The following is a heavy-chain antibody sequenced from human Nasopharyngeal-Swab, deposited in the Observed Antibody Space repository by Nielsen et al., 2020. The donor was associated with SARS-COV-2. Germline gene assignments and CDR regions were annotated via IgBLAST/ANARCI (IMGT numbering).Heavy chain of an antibody. CDR3: ARAPPYYDFWSGYYKGWFDP. D-gene: IGHD3-3*01. J-gene: IGHJ5*02. Sequence: KGLAWSGEINHSGSTNHNPSLKSRVTKPVDTSKKQFSLNMSSVTAANTAVYYCARAPPYYDFWSGYYKGWFDPWGQGTLGTVSS. V-gene: IGHV4-34*01. CDR2: INHSGST.